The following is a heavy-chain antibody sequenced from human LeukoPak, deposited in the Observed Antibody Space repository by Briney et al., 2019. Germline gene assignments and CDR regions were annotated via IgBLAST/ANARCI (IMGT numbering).Heavy chain of an antibody. CDR2: IYHSGST. V-gene: IGHV4-4*02. Sequence: NPSGTLSLTCAVSGASMSSFTWWSWVRPPPGKGLEWIGEIYHSGSTNYNSSLKSRVTISVDKSKNQFSLKLSSVTAADTAVYYCARAGGVVGAAPGSGDFDCWGQGTLVTVSS. D-gene: IGHD1-26*01. CDR3: ARAGGVVGAAPGSGDFDC. CDR1: GASMSSFTW. J-gene: IGHJ4*02.